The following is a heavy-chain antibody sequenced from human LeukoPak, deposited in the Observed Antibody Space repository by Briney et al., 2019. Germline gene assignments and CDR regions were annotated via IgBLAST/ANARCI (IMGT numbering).Heavy chain of an antibody. V-gene: IGHV1-69*06. CDR1: GGTFSSYA. CDR3: AREIAAAGNWFDP. CDR2: IIPIFGTA. Sequence: SVKVSCKASGGTFSSYAISWVRQAPGQGLEWMGGIIPIFGTANYAQKFQGRVTITADKSTSTAYVELSSLRSEDTAVYYWAREIAAAGNWFDPWGQGTLVTVSS. J-gene: IGHJ5*02. D-gene: IGHD6-13*01.